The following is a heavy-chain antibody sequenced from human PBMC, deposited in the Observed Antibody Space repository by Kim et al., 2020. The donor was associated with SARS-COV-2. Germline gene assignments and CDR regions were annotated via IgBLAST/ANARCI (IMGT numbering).Heavy chain of an antibody. D-gene: IGHD3-10*01. CDR3: AKYYYGSGRQTLEDYFDY. J-gene: IGHJ4*02. V-gene: IGHV3-23*01. CDR2: ISGSGGST. Sequence: GGSLRLSCAASGFTFSSYAMSWVRQAPGKGLEWVSAISGSGGSTYYADSVKGRFTISRDNSKNTLYLQMNSLRAEDTAVYYCAKYYYGSGRQTLEDYFDYWGQGTLVTVSS. CDR1: GFTFSSYA.